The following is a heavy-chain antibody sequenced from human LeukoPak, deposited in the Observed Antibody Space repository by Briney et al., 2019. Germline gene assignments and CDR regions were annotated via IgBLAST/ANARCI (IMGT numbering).Heavy chain of an antibody. D-gene: IGHD3-3*01. CDR1: GGSISSGGYY. CDR3: ARDHDFWSGYDHDAFDI. J-gene: IGHJ3*02. V-gene: IGHV4-30-2*01. Sequence: SQTLSLTCTVSGGSISSGGYYWSWIRQPPGKGLEWIGYIYHSGSTYYNPSLKSRVTISVDRSKNQFSLKLSSVTAADTAVYYCARDHDFWSGYDHDAFDIWGQGTMVTVSS. CDR2: IYHSGST.